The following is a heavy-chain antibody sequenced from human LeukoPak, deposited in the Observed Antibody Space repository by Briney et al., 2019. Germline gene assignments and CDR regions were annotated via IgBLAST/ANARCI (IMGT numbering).Heavy chain of an antibody. D-gene: IGHD3-3*02. V-gene: IGHV1-46*01. Sequence: ASVKVSCKASGYTFTSYYMHWVRQAPGQGLEWMGIINPSGGTTSYAQKFQGRVTMTRDTSTSTVYMELSSLRSEDTAVYYCARVPILGVGPLLDAFDIWGQGTMVTVSS. CDR2: INPSGGTT. CDR1: GYTFTSYY. CDR3: ARVPILGVGPLLDAFDI. J-gene: IGHJ3*02.